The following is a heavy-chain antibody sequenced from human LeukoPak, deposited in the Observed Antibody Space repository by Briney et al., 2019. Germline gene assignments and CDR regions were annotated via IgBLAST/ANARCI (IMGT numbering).Heavy chain of an antibody. V-gene: IGHV4-4*07. D-gene: IGHD3-10*01. CDR3: ASGEDYYGSGISG. CDR1: GFTFDDYA. Sequence: GSLRLSCAASGFTFDDYAMHWIRQPAGKGLEWIGRIYTSGSTNYNPSLKSRVTMSVDTSKNQFSLKLSSVTAADTAVYYCASGEDYYGSGISGWGQGTLVTVSS. CDR2: IYTSGST. J-gene: IGHJ4*02.